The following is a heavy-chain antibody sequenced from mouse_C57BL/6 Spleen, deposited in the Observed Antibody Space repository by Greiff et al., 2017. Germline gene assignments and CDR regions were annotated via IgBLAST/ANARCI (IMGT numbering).Heavy chain of an antibody. D-gene: IGHD2-4*01. CDR1: GYTFTSYG. CDR3: ARSRGYYDYDGDYYAMDY. CDR2: IYPRSGNT. Sequence: VQLQQSGAELARPGASVKLSCKASGYTFTSYGISWVKQRTGQGLEWIGEIYPRSGNTYYNEKFKGKATLTADKSSSTAYMGLRSLTSEDSAVYFCARSRGYYDYDGDYYAMDYWGQGTSVTVSS. V-gene: IGHV1-81*01. J-gene: IGHJ4*01.